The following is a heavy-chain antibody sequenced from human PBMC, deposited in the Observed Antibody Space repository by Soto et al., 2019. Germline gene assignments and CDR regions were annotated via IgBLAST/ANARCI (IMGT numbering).Heavy chain of an antibody. V-gene: IGHV4-31*03. Sequence: QVQLQESGPGLVKPSQTLSLTCTVSGGSISSGGYYWSWIRQHPGKGLEWIGYIYYTGSTYYNPCPKSRVTISVDTSKNQFSLQLSSVTAADSAVYYCARESRDFYYYYLDVWGKGTTVTVSS. CDR2: IYYTGST. CDR1: GGSISSGGYY. J-gene: IGHJ6*03. CDR3: ARESRDFYYYYLDV.